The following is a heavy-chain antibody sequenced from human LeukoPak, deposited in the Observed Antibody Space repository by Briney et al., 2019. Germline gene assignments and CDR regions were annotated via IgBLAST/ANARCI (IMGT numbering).Heavy chain of an antibody. J-gene: IGHJ4*02. V-gene: IGHV1-69*05. CDR3: ARGARWSSVVVTAIDN. CDR2: IIPIFGTA. Sequence: SVKVSCKASGGTFSSYAISWVRQAPGQGLEWMGRIIPIFGTANYAQKFQGRVTITTDESTSTAYMELSSLRAEDTAVYYCARGARWSSVVVTAIDNWGQGTLVTVSS. CDR1: GGTFSSYA. D-gene: IGHD2-21*02.